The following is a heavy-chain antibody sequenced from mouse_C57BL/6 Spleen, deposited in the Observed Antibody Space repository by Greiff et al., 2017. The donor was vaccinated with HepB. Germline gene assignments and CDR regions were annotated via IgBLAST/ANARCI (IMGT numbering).Heavy chain of an antibody. Sequence: EVQLVESGPGLVKPSQSLSLTCSVTGYSITSGYYWNWIRQFPGNKLEWMGYISYDGSNNYNPSLKNRISITRDTSKNQFFLKLNSVTTEDTATYYCARTGDDYDEYYFDYWGQGTTLTVSS. D-gene: IGHD2-4*01. J-gene: IGHJ2*01. CDR2: ISYDGSN. CDR1: GYSITSGYY. V-gene: IGHV3-6*01. CDR3: ARTGDDYDEYYFDY.